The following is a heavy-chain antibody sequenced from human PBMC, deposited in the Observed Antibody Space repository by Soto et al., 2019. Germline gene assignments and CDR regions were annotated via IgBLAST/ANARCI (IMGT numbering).Heavy chain of an antibody. J-gene: IGHJ6*02. Sequence: GGSPRVSYAASGFRFDYYAMHSVRRAPGKGLEWVSGSGWNSEIIGYVESVMGRFTISRDNAKNSLYLQMNSLRAEDTALYYCSKESAGYSSGWHGWYVWGQGT. CDR2: SGWNSEII. CDR3: SKESAGYSSGWHGWYV. CDR1: GFRFDYYA. V-gene: IGHV3-9*01. D-gene: IGHD6-19*01.